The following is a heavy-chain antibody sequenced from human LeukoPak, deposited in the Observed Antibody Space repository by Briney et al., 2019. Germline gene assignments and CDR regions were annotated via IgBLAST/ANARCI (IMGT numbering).Heavy chain of an antibody. CDR2: IYSSGST. CDR3: ARSYTYWFDP. Sequence: PSETLSLTCTVSGASISSYYWNWIRQSPGKGLEWIGYIYSSGSTTYNPSLKSRVTISVDTSKNQFSLKLSSVTAADTAVYYCARSYTYWFDPWGQGALVTVSS. CDR1: GASISSYY. D-gene: IGHD3-16*01. V-gene: IGHV4-4*09. J-gene: IGHJ5*02.